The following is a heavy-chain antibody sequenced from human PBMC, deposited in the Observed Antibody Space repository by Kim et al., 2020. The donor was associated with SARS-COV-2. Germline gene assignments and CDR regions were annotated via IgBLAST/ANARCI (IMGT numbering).Heavy chain of an antibody. CDR3: AREGIGYCSSTSCHFGWKKYYFDY. D-gene: IGHD2-2*03. CDR1: GGTFSSYA. Sequence: SVKVSCKASGGTFSSYAISWVRQAPGQGLEWMGRIIPILGIANYAQKFQGRVTITADKSTSTAYMELSSLRSEDTAVYYCAREGIGYCSSTSCHFGWKKYYFDYWGQGTLVTVSS. CDR2: IIPILGIA. V-gene: IGHV1-69*04. J-gene: IGHJ4*02.